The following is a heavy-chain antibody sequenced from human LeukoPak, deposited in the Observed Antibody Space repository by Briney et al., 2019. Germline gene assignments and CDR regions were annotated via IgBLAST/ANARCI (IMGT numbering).Heavy chain of an antibody. Sequence: PSETLSLTCTVSGGSISSSSYYWGWIRQPPGKGLEWIGSIYYSGSTYYNPSLKSRVTISVDTSKNQFSLKLSSVTAADTAVYYCARHIVVVPAAMGYYYYYYMDVWGKGTTVTVSS. D-gene: IGHD2-2*01. J-gene: IGHJ6*03. CDR3: ARHIVVVPAAMGYYYYYYMDV. CDR1: GGSISSSSYY. V-gene: IGHV4-39*01. CDR2: IYYSGST.